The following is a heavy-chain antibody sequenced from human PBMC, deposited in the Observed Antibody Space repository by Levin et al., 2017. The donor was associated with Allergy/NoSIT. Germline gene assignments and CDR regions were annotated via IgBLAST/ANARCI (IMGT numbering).Heavy chain of an antibody. Sequence: GGSLRLSCAASGFTFSSYAMSWVRQAPGKGLEWVSAISGSGGSTYYADSVKGRFTISRDNSKNTLYLQMNSLRAEDTAVYYCAKDLSVYSSSWYPRRNWFDPWGQGTLVTVSS. D-gene: IGHD6-13*01. CDR1: GFTFSSYA. J-gene: IGHJ5*02. CDR3: AKDLSVYSSSWYPRRNWFDP. CDR2: ISGSGGST. V-gene: IGHV3-23*01.